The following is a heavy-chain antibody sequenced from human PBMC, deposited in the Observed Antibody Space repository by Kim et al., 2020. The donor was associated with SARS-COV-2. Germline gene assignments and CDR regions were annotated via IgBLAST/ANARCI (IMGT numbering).Heavy chain of an antibody. Sequence: GGSLRLSCAASGFTFSSYSMNWVRQAPGKGLEWVSSISSSSSYIYYADSVKGRFTISRDNAKNSLYLQMNSLRAEGTAVYYCARGGGKQWLVRSQASSAPRDYWGQGTLVTVSS. CDR2: ISSSSSYI. D-gene: IGHD6-19*01. V-gene: IGHV3-21*01. CDR1: GFTFSSYS. CDR3: ARGGGKQWLVRSQASSAPRDY. J-gene: IGHJ4*02.